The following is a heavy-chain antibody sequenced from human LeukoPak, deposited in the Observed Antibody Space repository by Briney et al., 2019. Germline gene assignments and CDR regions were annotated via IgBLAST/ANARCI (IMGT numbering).Heavy chain of an antibody. D-gene: IGHD3/OR15-3a*01. CDR1: SSSSDY. CDR2: IKLDGSEK. CDR3: ARDQYDTWSRRGNFDS. J-gene: IGHJ4*02. Sequence: SSSSDYWGWVRQAPGKGLEWVANIKLDGSEKNYVDSVKGRFTISRDNTKNSLYLQMNSLRAEDTAVFYCARDQYDTWSRRGNFDSWGQGTLVIVSS. V-gene: IGHV3-7*03.